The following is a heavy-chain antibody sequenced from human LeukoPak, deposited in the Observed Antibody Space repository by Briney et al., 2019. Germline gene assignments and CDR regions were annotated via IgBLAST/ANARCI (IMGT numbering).Heavy chain of an antibody. CDR1: GFTVSSNY. J-gene: IGHJ4*02. CDR3: ARGETDSYPSYFDY. Sequence: GGSLRLSCAASGFTVSSNYMSWVRQVPGKGLEWVSVIYSGGSTYYADSVKGRFTISRDNSKNTLYLQMNSLRAEDTAVYYCARGETDSYPSYFDYWGQGTLVTVSS. D-gene: IGHD5-18*01. V-gene: IGHV3-66*01. CDR2: IYSGGST.